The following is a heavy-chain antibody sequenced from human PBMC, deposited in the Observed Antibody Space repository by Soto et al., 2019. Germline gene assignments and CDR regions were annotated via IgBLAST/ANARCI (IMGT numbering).Heavy chain of an antibody. CDR3: ARETITIFGVVNPFFY. Sequence: GASVKVSCKASGGSFSSYAISWVRQAPGQGLEWMGWIIPIYGNTNYAQKFQGRVTMTTDTSTSTAYMELRSLRSDDTAVYYCARETITIFGVVNPFFYWGQGTLVTVSS. CDR1: GGSFSSYA. CDR2: IIPIYGNT. V-gene: IGHV1-18*01. J-gene: IGHJ4*02. D-gene: IGHD3-3*01.